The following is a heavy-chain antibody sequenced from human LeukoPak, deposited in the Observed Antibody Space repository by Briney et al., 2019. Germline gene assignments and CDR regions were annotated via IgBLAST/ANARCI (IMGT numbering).Heavy chain of an antibody. D-gene: IGHD3-10*01. J-gene: IGHJ4*02. V-gene: IGHV1-8*03. Sequence: ASVKVSCKASGYTFTSYDINWVRQATGQGLEWMGWMNPNSGNTGYAQKFQGRVTITRNTSISTVYMELSSLRSDDTALYYCARNSRVASTSGLNYWGQGTLVTVSS. CDR1: GYTFTSYD. CDR2: MNPNSGNT. CDR3: ARNSRVASTSGLNY.